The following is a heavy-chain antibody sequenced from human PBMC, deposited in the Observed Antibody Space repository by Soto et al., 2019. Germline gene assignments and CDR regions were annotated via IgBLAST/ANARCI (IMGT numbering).Heavy chain of an antibody. V-gene: IGHV4-4*02. D-gene: IGHD5-12*01. J-gene: IGHJ4*02. CDR2: IHHSGST. CDR3: ARAPPSLRQSGFDAKRGYFDY. Sequence: QVQLQESGPGLVKPSGTLSLTCTVTGGSISSSNWWSWVRQPPGKGPEWIGEIHHSGSTNKNPSLKSRVPIPGGKSKNQCSVTLRSVPAADTAVYYCARAPPSLRQSGFDAKRGYFDYWGQGTLVAVSS. CDR1: GGSISSSNW.